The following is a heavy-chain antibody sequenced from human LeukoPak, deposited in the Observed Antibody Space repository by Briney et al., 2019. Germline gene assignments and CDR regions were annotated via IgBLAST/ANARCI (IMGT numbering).Heavy chain of an antibody. D-gene: IGHD2-15*01. CDR1: GFTFSSYA. CDR2: ISGSDGST. CDR3: AKGSRGSCYSGFDY. J-gene: IGHJ4*02. V-gene: IGHV3-23*01. Sequence: GGSLRLSCVASGFTFSSYAMSWVRQAPGKGLEWVSVISGSDGSTYYADSVKGRFSISRDIPKNTLYLQMNSLRAEDTAVYYCAKGSRGSCYSGFDYWGQGTLATVSS.